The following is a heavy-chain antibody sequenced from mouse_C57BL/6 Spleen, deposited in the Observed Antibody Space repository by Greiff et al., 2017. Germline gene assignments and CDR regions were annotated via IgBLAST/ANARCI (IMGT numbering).Heavy chain of an antibody. CDR3: ARSANWDYFDY. J-gene: IGHJ2*01. V-gene: IGHV1-72*01. CDR2: IDPNSGGT. Sequence: QVHVKQPGAELVKPGASVKLSCKASGYTFTSYWMHWVKQRPGRGLGWIGRIDPNSGGTKYNEKFKSKATLTVDKPSSTAYMQLSSLTSEDSAVYYCARSANWDYFDYWGQGTTLTVSS. CDR1: GYTFTSYW. D-gene: IGHD4-1*01.